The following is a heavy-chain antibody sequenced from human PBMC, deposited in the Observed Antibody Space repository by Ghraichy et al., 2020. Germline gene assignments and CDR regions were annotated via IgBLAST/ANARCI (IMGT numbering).Heavy chain of an antibody. CDR2: ISDDGTNK. J-gene: IGHJ4*02. CDR1: GFTFSSYG. D-gene: IGHD5-18*01. V-gene: IGHV3-30*03. CDR3: ARGVYTYGSTFDY. Sequence: GGSLRLSCAASGFTFSSYGIHWVRQASGKGLEWVAVISDDGTNKYYADSVKGRFTIYRDNSKNTLYLQMNSLRAEDTAVYYCARGVYTYGSTFDYWGQGTLVTVSS.